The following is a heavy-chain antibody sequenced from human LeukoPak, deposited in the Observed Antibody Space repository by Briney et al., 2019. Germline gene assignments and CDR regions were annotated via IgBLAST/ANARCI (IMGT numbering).Heavy chain of an antibody. J-gene: IGHJ4*02. CDR3: AKAPTRYVPGY. CDR2: ISGSGGNT. Sequence: GGSLRLSCVASGFTFSTYSMNWVRQAPGKGLEWVSVISGSGGNTYYADAVRGRFTVSRDNSKNTVSLQMNSLRVENTAVYYCAKAPTRYVPGYWGQGTLVTVSS. CDR1: GFTFSTYS. V-gene: IGHV3-23*01. D-gene: IGHD3-10*02.